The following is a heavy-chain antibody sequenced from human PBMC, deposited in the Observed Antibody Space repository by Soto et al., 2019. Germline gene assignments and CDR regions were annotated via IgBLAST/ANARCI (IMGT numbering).Heavy chain of an antibody. Sequence: EVQLVESGGGLVQPGGSLRLSCAASGFTVSSNYMSWVRQAPGKGLEWVSVIYSGGSTYYADSVKGSFTISRDNSKNTLYLQMNSLRAEDTAVYYCARGSHYYGSGSPGDYWGQGTLVTVSS. CDR3: ARGSHYYGSGSPGDY. CDR1: GFTVSSNY. V-gene: IGHV3-66*01. D-gene: IGHD3-10*01. J-gene: IGHJ4*02. CDR2: IYSGGST.